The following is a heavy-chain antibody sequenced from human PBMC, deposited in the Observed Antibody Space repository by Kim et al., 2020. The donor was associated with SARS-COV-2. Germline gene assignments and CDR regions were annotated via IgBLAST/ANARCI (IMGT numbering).Heavy chain of an antibody. CDR1: GGSISSYY. V-gene: IGHV4-59*13. D-gene: IGHD4-4*01. J-gene: IGHJ3*02. CDR2: IYYSGST. Sequence: SETLSLTCTVSGGSISSYYWSWIRQPPGKGLEWIGYIYYSGSTNYNPSLKSRVTISVDTSKNQFSLKLSSVTAADTAVYYCARQQFDAFDIWGQGTMVTVSS. CDR3: ARQQFDAFDI.